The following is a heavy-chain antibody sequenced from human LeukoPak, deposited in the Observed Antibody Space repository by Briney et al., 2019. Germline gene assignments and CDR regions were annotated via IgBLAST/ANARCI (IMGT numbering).Heavy chain of an antibody. D-gene: IGHD6-13*01. CDR3: ARGVVRMSSSQYYFDY. J-gene: IGHJ4*02. CDR2: IYYSGST. CDR1: GCSISSYGYY. V-gene: IGHV4-31*03. Sequence: SQTLSLTCTVSGCSISSYGYYWICIPQHPGQGLESIGNIYYSGSTYYNPSLKSRVNISVDTSKNQFSLKLSSVTAADTAVYYCARGVVRMSSSQYYFDYWGQGTLVTVSS.